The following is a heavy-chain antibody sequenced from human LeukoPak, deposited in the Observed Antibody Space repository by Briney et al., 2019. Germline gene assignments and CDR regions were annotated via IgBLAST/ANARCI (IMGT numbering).Heavy chain of an antibody. Sequence: GGSLRLPCAASGFTFSSYWMHWVRQAPGKGLVWVSRINSDGSSTSYADSVKGRFTISRDNAKNTLYPQMNSLRAEDTAVYYCARDVDYGGNSYDYWGQGTLVTVSS. J-gene: IGHJ4*02. CDR3: ARDVDYGGNSYDY. V-gene: IGHV3-74*01. CDR2: INSDGSST. CDR1: GFTFSSYW. D-gene: IGHD4-23*01.